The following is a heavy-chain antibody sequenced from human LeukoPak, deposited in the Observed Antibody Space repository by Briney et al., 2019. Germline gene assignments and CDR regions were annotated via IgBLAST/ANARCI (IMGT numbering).Heavy chain of an antibody. D-gene: IGHD3-22*01. CDR1: GYTFTSYY. V-gene: IGHV1-46*01. Sequence: GASVKVSCKASGYTFTSYYMHWVRQAPGQGLEWMGIINPSGGSTSYAQKFQGRVTMTRHMSTSTVYMELSSLRSDDTAVYYCARDPGHYYDSSGYYVPYWGQGTLVTVSS. CDR2: INPSGGST. J-gene: IGHJ4*02. CDR3: ARDPGHYYDSSGYYVPY.